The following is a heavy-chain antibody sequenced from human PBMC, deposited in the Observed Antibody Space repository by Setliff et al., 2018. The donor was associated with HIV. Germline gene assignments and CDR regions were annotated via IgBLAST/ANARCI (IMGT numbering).Heavy chain of an antibody. CDR3: VRGMTSYDSSGYSIPYYFDY. Sequence: ASVKVSCKASGYTFTSYYIHWVRQAPGQGLEWMGEINPSGGSTSYSEKFQGRVTMTRDTSTDTLYMDLSSLTSEDTAVYYCVRGMTSYDSSGYSIPYYFDYWGQGTLVTVSS. J-gene: IGHJ4*02. D-gene: IGHD3-22*01. V-gene: IGHV1-46*01. CDR1: GYTFTSYY. CDR2: INPSGGST.